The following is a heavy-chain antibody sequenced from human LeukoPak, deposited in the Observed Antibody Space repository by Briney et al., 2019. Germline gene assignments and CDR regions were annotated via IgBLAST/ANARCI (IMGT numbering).Heavy chain of an antibody. CDR1: GGSISSYY. CDR2: IYYNGNT. CDR3: ARNGNWNYVDY. D-gene: IGHD1-1*01. V-gene: IGHV4-59*08. J-gene: IGHJ4*02. Sequence: PSETLSLTCTVSGGSISSYYWSWIRQPPGKGLEWIGYIYYNGNTNYIPSLKSRVTISEDTSKNQFSLRLSSVTAADTAVYYCARNGNWNYVDYWGQGTLVTVSS.